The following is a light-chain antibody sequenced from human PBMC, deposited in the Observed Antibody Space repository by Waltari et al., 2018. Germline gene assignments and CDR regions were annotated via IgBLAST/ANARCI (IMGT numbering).Light chain of an antibody. CDR3: QSYDSSLSGFYV. J-gene: IGLJ1*01. CDR2: GNS. CDR1: SSNIGAGYD. V-gene: IGLV1-40*01. Sequence: QSVLTQPPSVSGAPGQRVTISCPGSSSNIGAGYDVHWYQQLPGTAPNLLSYGNSNRPSGVPDRFSGSKSGTSASLAITGLQAEDEADYYCQSYDSSLSGFYVFGTGTKVTVL.